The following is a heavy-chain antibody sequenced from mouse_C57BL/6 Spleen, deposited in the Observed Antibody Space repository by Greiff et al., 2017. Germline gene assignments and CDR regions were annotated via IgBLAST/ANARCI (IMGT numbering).Heavy chain of an antibody. D-gene: IGHD1-1*01. CDR2: IDPSYSST. Sequence: QVQLQQPGAELVMPGASVKLSCKASGYTFTSYWMNWVKQRPGQGLEWIGEIDPSYSSTNYNQKFKGKSTLTVDKSSSTAYVQLSSLTSEDSAVYYCAKGYGLDYWGQGTTLTVSS. CDR1: GYTFTSYW. V-gene: IGHV1-69*01. CDR3: AKGYGLDY. J-gene: IGHJ2*01.